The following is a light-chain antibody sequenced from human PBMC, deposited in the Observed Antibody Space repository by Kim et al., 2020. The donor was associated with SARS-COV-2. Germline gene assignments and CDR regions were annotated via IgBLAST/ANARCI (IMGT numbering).Light chain of an antibody. CDR2: LGS. CDR3: MQALQTPIT. V-gene: IGKV2-28*01. J-gene: IGKJ4*01. CDR1: QSLLHRNGYNY. Sequence: DIVMTQSPLSLPVTPGEPASISCRSSQSLLHRNGYNYLDWYLQKPGQSPQVLIYLGSIRAYGVPDRFSGSGSGTDFTLKIRRVEAEDVGVYYCMQALQTPITFGGGTKVDIK.